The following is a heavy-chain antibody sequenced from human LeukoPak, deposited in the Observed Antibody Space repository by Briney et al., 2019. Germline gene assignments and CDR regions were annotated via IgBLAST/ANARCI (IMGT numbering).Heavy chain of an antibody. CDR2: IWYDGSNK. D-gene: IGHD1-26*01. Sequence: GGSLRLSCVASGFTFSRYGMHWVRQAPGTGLEWAAIIWYDGSNKYYADSVKGRFTISRDTSKNTLYLQMDSLRAEDTAVYYCARDLSGTYPFDLWGQGTLVTVSS. CDR3: ARDLSGTYPFDL. V-gene: IGHV3-33*01. J-gene: IGHJ5*02. CDR1: GFTFSRYG.